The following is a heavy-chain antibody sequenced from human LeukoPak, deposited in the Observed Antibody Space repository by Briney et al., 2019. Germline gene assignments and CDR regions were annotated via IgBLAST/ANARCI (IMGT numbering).Heavy chain of an antibody. Sequence: PGTSLRLSCVASGFTFTNYAMSWVRRAPGKGLEWVSAITGSDGTSHYADSVKGRFTISRDNSKNTLYLQVNSLRAEDTAVYYCAKWGDYDILTGYYVPDYWGQGTLVTVSS. J-gene: IGHJ4*02. V-gene: IGHV3-23*01. CDR2: ITGSDGTS. CDR1: GFTFTNYA. CDR3: AKWGDYDILTGYYVPDY. D-gene: IGHD3-9*01.